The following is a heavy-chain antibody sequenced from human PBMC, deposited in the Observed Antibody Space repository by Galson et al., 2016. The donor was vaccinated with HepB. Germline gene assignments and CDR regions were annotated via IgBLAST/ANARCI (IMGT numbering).Heavy chain of an antibody. Sequence: PALVKPTQTLTLTCTVSGFSLSTSGVGVGWIRQPPGKALEWLALIFWDDGKRYRPSLRSSLTITKDTSKNQVVLTMTNMDPVDTATYYCAHRHSYGSYFDYWGQGTLVTVSS. J-gene: IGHJ4*02. D-gene: IGHD5-18*01. V-gene: IGHV2-5*02. CDR2: IFWDDGK. CDR3: AHRHSYGSYFDY. CDR1: GFSLSTSGVG.